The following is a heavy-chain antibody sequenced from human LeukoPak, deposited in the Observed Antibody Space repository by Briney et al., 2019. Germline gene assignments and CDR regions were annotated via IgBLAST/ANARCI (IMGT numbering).Heavy chain of an antibody. J-gene: IGHJ3*02. D-gene: IGHD3-22*01. CDR2: IYSGGST. CDR1: GFTASSNY. Sequence: GGSLRLSCAASGFTASSNYMSWVRQAPGKGLEWVSVIYSGGSTYYADSVKGRFTISRDNSKNTLYLQMNSLRAEDTAVYYCARDRDSSGSIPDAFDIWGQGTMVTVSS. V-gene: IGHV3-53*01. CDR3: ARDRDSSGSIPDAFDI.